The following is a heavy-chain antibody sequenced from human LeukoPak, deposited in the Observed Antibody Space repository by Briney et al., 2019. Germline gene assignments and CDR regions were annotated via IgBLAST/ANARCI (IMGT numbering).Heavy chain of an antibody. CDR2: ISYDGSNK. CDR1: GFTFSSYG. Sequence: GGSLRLSCAASGFTFSSYGMHWVRQAPGKGLEWVAVISYDGSNKYYADSVKGRFTISRDNSQNTLYLQMNSLRAEDTAVYYCARGHTAVTRHFDFWGQGTLVTVSS. J-gene: IGHJ4*02. D-gene: IGHD4-17*01. V-gene: IGHV3-30*03. CDR3: ARGHTAVTRHFDF.